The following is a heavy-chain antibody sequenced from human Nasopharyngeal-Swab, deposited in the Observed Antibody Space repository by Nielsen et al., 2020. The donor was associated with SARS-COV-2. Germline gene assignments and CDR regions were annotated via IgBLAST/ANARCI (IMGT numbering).Heavy chain of an antibody. CDR3: ARGSSDWNGIDY. Sequence: VRQAPGKGLVGVSRIDIAGTVTSYADSLKGRFTISRDNAKNTLYLQMNSLRVEDTAIYYCARGSSDWNGIDYWGQGTLVTVSS. V-gene: IGHV3-74*03. J-gene: IGHJ4*02. CDR2: IDIAGTVT. D-gene: IGHD6-19*01.